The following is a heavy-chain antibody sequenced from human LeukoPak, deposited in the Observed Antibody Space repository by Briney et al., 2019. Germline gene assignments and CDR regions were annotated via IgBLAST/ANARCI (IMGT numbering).Heavy chain of an antibody. CDR3: ARDLGRDYYMDV. D-gene: IGHD3-16*01. J-gene: IGHJ6*03. V-gene: IGHV1-69*05. Sequence: SVKVSCKASGGTFSSYAISWVRQAPGQGLEWMGRIIPIFGTANYAQKFQGRVTMTRDTSISTDYMELSRLRSDDTAVYYCARDLGRDYYMDVWGKGTTVTVSS. CDR1: GGTFSSYA. CDR2: IIPIFGTA.